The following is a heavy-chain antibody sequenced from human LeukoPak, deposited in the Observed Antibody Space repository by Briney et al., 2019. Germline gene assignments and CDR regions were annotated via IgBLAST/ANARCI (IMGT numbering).Heavy chain of an antibody. CDR3: ARDPAIAVAGKGYFQH. D-gene: IGHD6-19*01. CDR2: ISAYNGNT. Sequence: ASVKVSCKASGYTFASYGISWVRQAPGQGLEWMGWISAYNGNTDYAQKLQGRVTMTTDTSTSKAYMDLRSLRSDDTAVYYCARDPAIAVAGKGYFQHWGQGTLVTVSS. V-gene: IGHV1-18*01. J-gene: IGHJ1*01. CDR1: GYTFASYG.